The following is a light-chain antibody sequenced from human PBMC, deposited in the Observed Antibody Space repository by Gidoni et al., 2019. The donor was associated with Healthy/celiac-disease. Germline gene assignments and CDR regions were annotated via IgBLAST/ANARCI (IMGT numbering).Light chain of an antibody. CDR3: QQSYTTPWT. J-gene: IGKJ1*01. V-gene: IGKV1-39*01. CDR1: QSISSY. Sequence: IQITQSPSSLSASVGDRVTITCRASQSISSYLNWYQQKPGKAPKVLIFAASSLQSEVPSRFSGSGSGTDFTLTISSLQREDFAAYYCQQSYTTPWTFGQGTKVEIK. CDR2: AAS.